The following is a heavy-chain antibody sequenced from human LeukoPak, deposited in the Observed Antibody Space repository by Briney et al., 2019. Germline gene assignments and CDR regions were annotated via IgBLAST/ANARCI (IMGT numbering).Heavy chain of an antibody. J-gene: IGHJ4*02. CDR1: EFTFSHFA. Sequence: PGGSLRLSCAASEFTFSHFAMLWVRQAPGKGLEWVAVVSSHGNDGYYADSVKGRFTISRDNSKNTLYLQIDSLRAEDTAIYYCTRDAYNFNDFDYWGQGTLVTVSS. CDR2: VSSHGNDG. CDR3: TRDAYNFNDFDY. D-gene: IGHD5-24*01. V-gene: IGHV3-30*01.